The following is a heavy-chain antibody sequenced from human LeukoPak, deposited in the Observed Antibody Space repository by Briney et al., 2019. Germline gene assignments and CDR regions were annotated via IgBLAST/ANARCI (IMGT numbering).Heavy chain of an antibody. CDR3: AKGGFLDYYDSSGLGYFDY. V-gene: IGHV3-30*18. CDR1: GFTFSSYG. D-gene: IGHD3-22*01. Sequence: GGSLRLSCAASGFTFSSYGMHWVRQAPGKGLEWVAVISYDGSNKYYADSVKGRFTISRDNSKNTLYLQMNSLRAEDTAVYYCAKGGFLDYYDSSGLGYFDYWGQGTLVTVSS. J-gene: IGHJ4*02. CDR2: ISYDGSNK.